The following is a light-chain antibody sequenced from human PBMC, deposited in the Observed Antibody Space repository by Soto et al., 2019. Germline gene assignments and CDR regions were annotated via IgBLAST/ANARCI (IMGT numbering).Light chain of an antibody. CDR3: QQYNNWPYT. V-gene: IGKV3-15*01. CDR2: AAS. Sequence: EIVMTQSPATLSVSPGERATLSCRASQSVSSNLAWYQQKPGQGPRLLIYAASTRATGIPARFSGSGSGTEFPPTISSLQSEDFAVYHCQQYNNWPYTFGQGTKLEMK. J-gene: IGKJ2*01. CDR1: QSVSSN.